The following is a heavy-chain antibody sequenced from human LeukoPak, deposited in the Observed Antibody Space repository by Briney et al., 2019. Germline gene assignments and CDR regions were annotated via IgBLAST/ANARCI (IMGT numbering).Heavy chain of an antibody. CDR2: VHYSGST. D-gene: IGHD2-21*02. Sequence: PSETLSLTCTVSGGSISSSSYYWGWIRQPPGKGLEWIASVHYSGSTYYNPSLKSRVTISVDTSKNQFSLKLSSVTAADTAVYYCARGPVPLIVVATPLGTFDIWGQGTMVTVSS. CDR3: ARGPVPLIVVATPLGTFDI. J-gene: IGHJ3*02. CDR1: GGSISSSSYY. V-gene: IGHV4-39*07.